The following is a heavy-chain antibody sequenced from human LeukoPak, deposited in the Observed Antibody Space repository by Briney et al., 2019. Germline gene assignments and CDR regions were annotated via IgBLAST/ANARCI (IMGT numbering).Heavy chain of an antibody. CDR2: IIPIFGTA. D-gene: IGHD6-13*01. J-gene: IGHJ6*03. V-gene: IGHV1-69*05. CDR1: GGTFSSYA. CDR3: AKAAAGNYYYYMDV. Sequence: ASVKVSCKASGGTFSSYAISWVRQAPGQGLEWMGGIIPIFGTANYAQKFQGRVTITTDESTSTAYMELSSLRSEDTAVYYCAKAAAGNYYYYMDVWGKGTTVTVSS.